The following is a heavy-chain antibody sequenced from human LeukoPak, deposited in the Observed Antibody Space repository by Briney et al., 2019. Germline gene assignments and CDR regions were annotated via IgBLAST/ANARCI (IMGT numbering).Heavy chain of an antibody. CDR2: ISGSGGST. Sequence: GGSLRLSCAASGFTFSSYAMSWVRQAPGKGLEWVSAISGSGGSTYYADSVKGRFTISRDNSKNTLYLQMNSLSAEHTAVYYCAKDRLPSVDYDYVWGSYRPNWFDPWGQGTLVTVSS. CDR1: GFTFSSYA. CDR3: AKDRLPSVDYDYVWGSYRPNWFDP. V-gene: IGHV3-23*01. J-gene: IGHJ5*02. D-gene: IGHD3-16*02.